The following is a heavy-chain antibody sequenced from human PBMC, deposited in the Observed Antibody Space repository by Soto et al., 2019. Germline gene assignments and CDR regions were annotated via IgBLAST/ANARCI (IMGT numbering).Heavy chain of an antibody. J-gene: IGHJ4*02. V-gene: IGHV1-69*01. CDR2: IIPVFAIT. CDR1: GDTFSSYG. D-gene: IGHD3-22*01. Sequence: QVQLVQSGAEVKKPGSSVKVSCSASGDTFSSYGISWVRQAPGQGLEWLGGIIPVFAITKYAQKFQGRITFTSDDSSSTTYMDLSSLRSEDTAVYYCARAKFHFDSDGSSFTIHFDHWGQGTPVTVSS. CDR3: ARAKFHFDSDGSSFTIHFDH.